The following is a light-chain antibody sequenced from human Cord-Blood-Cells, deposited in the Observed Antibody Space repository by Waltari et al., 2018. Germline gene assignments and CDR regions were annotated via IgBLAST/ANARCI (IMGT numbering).Light chain of an antibody. CDR2: AAS. CDR3: QQSYSTPPWT. J-gene: IGKJ1*01. Sequence: DIQMTQSPSSLSASVGDRVTITCRASQSIRSYLNWYQQKPGKAPKLRSYAASSLQSWVPSRVSGSGSGTYFTLTISSLQPEDCATYCFQQSYSTPPWTFGQGTKVEIK. CDR1: QSIRSY. V-gene: IGKV1-39*01.